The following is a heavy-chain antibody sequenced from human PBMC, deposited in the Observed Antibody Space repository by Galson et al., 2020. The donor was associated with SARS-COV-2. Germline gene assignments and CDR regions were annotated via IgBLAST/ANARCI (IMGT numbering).Heavy chain of an antibody. CDR2: ISYDGTKK. CDR1: GFTFSNHA. J-gene: IGHJ4*02. V-gene: IGHV3-30*01. CDR3: SRETLDFTSSFYDY. Sequence: GGSLRLSCAASGFTFSNHAMHWVRQPPGKGLEWVAIISYDGTKKYNEDLEKGRFAISRDNSKNTVFLQMKSLRPEDTAVNYCSRETLDFTSSFYDYWGQGTLVTVSS. D-gene: IGHD3-3*02.